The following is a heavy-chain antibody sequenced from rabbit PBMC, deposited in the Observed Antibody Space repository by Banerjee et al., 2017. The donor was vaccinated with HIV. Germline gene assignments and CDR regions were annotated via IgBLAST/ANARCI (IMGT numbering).Heavy chain of an antibody. J-gene: IGHJ4*01. CDR3: ARDLAGAIGWNFNL. Sequence: QEQLEESGGDLVKPEGSLTLTCTASGFSFSSSYYMCWVRQAPGKGLEWIACIYAGSSGVTYYASWAKGRFTISKTSSTTVTLQMTSLTAADTATYFCARDLAGAIGWNFNLWGQGTLVT. CDR1: GFSFSSSYY. V-gene: IGHV1S45*01. CDR2: IYAGSSGVT. D-gene: IGHD4-1*01.